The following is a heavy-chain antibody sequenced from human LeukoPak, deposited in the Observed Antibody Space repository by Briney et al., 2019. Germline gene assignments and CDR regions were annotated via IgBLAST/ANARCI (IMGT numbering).Heavy chain of an antibody. Sequence: SETLSLTCTVSGVSIRSSSFYWGWIRQPPGKGLEWIGNIYYSGSTYYRPSLKSRVTMSVDTSKNQFSLRLSSVTAADTAVYYCARGLRWDLTISGTSTFDYWGQGSLVTVSS. J-gene: IGHJ4*02. CDR2: IYYSGST. V-gene: IGHV4-39*01. CDR1: GVSIRSSSFY. D-gene: IGHD1-26*01. CDR3: ARGLRWDLTISGTSTFDY.